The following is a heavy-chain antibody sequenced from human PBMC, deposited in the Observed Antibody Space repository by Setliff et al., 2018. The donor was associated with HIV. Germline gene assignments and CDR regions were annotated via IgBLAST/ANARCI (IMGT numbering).Heavy chain of an antibody. CDR1: GCTFGSHG. Sequence: GASVKVSCKASGCTFGSHGISWVRQAPGQGLEWMGWISAYNGNTNYAQKFQGRVTITADESTSTAYMELSSLRSEDTAVYYCARGVYCSGGSCSWRDLRTYGMDVWGQGTTVTVSS. J-gene: IGHJ6*02. CDR3: ARGVYCSGGSCSWRDLRTYGMDV. D-gene: IGHD2-15*01. CDR2: ISAYNGNT. V-gene: IGHV1-18*01.